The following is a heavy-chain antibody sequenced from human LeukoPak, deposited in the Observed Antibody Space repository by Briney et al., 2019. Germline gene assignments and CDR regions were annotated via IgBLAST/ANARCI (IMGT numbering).Heavy chain of an antibody. D-gene: IGHD3-10*01. J-gene: IGHJ6*02. CDR1: GFIFTNSW. V-gene: IGHV3-7*01. CDR3: AREDVDISMVTNDYYYGMDV. CDR2: IKPDGSEK. Sequence: GGSLRLSCAASGFIFTNSWMIWVRQAPGKGLEWVANIKPDGSEKYYVDSMKGRFTVSRDNAKNSLYLQMNSLRAEDTAVYYCAREDVDISMVTNDYYYGMDVWGQGTTVTVSS.